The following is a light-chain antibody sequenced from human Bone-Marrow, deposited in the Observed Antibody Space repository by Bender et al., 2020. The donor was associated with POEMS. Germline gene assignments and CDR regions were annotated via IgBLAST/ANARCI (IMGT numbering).Light chain of an antibody. J-gene: IGLJ1*01. V-gene: IGLV2-18*02. CDR3: SSYTASNTYV. Sequence: QSALTQPPSVSGAPGQSVTFSCTGTSSDLGAYNRVSWYQQLPGTAPKLMIYDVTNRPSGVSNRFSGSKSGYTASLTISGLQAEDEADYYCSSYTASNTYVFGTGTKVTVL. CDR1: SSDLGAYNR. CDR2: DVT.